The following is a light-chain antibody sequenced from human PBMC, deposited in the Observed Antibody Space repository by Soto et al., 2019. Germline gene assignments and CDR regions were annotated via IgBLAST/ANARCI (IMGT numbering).Light chain of an antibody. Sequence: QAVVTQEPSLTVSPGGSVTLTCGSSSGAVTSGHYPSWFQQKPGQAPRTLIYDTRNKLSWTPARFSASLLGGTAALTLSDAQPEDEAEYYCLLSETHSLVVGGGTKLTVL. CDR2: DTR. CDR1: SGAVTSGHY. V-gene: IGLV7-46*01. J-gene: IGLJ2*01. CDR3: LLSETHSLV.